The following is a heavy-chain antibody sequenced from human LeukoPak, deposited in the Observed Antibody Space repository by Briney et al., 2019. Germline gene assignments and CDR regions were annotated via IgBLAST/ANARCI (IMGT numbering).Heavy chain of an antibody. CDR2: INLDGSEI. V-gene: IGHV3-7*05. CDR3: ARGHYGMDV. CDR1: GFTFSNNW. J-gene: IGHJ6*02. Sequence: GGSLRLSCAASGFTFSNNWMTWVRQAPGKGLEWVANINLDGSEIYYLDSVKGRFTISRDNAKNSLYLQMNRLRAEDTAVYYCARGHYGMDVWGQGTTVTVSS.